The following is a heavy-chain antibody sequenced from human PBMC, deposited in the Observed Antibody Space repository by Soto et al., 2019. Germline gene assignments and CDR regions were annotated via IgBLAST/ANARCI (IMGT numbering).Heavy chain of an antibody. CDR3: AIIHSGSFGFDI. V-gene: IGHV3-30*03. D-gene: IGHD1-26*01. J-gene: IGHJ3*02. Sequence: QVKFVESGGGVVQPGRSLRLSCVASGITFNLYDIYWVRQAPGKGLEWVALISYDGSNKYYADAVKGRFTISRDNSKNALYLQLDNLRPDDTAVYHCAIIHSGSFGFDIWGQGTVVTFSS. CDR2: ISYDGSNK. CDR1: GITFNLYD.